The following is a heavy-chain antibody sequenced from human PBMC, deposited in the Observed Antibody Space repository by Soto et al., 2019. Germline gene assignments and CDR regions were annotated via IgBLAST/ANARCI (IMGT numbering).Heavy chain of an antibody. CDR1: GFTFSSYG. CDR3: AKVPSGWSRPTGCIHP. D-gene: IGHD2-8*01. Sequence: PGGSLRLACAASGFTFSSYGMHWVRQAPGKGLEWVAAISYDGSNKYYADSVKGRFTISRDNSKNTLYLQMNSLRAEDTAVYYCAKVPSGWSRPTGCIHPWGQAILVSGSS. V-gene: IGHV3-30*18. J-gene: IGHJ5*02. CDR2: ISYDGSNK.